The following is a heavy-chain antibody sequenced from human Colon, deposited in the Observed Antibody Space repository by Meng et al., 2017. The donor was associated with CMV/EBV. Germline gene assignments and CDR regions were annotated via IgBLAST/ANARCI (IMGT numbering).Heavy chain of an antibody. D-gene: IGHD6-19*01. CDR2: IYRGGTT. CDR3: VRGVAVAGSRDY. CDR1: GFTVSSSY. Sequence: GGSLRLSCAASGFTVSSSYMTWVRQAPGKGLEWASVIYRGGTTSYAESVKGRFTISSDNSKNTLFLHMNSLRTEDTAVYYCVRGVAVAGSRDYWGQGTLVTVSS. V-gene: IGHV3-66*02. J-gene: IGHJ4*02.